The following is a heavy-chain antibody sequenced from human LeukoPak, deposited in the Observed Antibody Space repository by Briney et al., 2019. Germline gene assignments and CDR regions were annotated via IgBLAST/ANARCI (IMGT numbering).Heavy chain of an antibody. Sequence: PSETLSLTCTVSGDSITSYFWSWIRQPPGKGLEWVGYIFYSGITNYNPSLKSRVTISVDTSKNQFSLKLSSVTAADTAVYYCARLHRVGATTGDAFDIWGQGTMVTVSS. J-gene: IGHJ3*02. CDR3: ARLHRVGATTGDAFDI. V-gene: IGHV4-59*01. CDR2: IFYSGIT. CDR1: GDSITSYF. D-gene: IGHD1-26*01.